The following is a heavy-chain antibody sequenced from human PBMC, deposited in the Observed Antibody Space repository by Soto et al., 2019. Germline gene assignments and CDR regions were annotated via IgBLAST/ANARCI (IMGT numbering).Heavy chain of an antibody. CDR3: ASVEVSGTIDY. J-gene: IGHJ4*02. CDR2: INPNRGAT. CDR1: GYSITGYY. V-gene: IGHV1-2*02. Sequence: ASVKVSCKASGYSITGYYLDWVRQAPGHGLEWMGWINPNRGATDYAQKFQGRVTMTRDTSINTAYMELSSLTSDDTAVYYCASVEVSGTIDYWGQGTLVTVSS. D-gene: IGHD6-19*01.